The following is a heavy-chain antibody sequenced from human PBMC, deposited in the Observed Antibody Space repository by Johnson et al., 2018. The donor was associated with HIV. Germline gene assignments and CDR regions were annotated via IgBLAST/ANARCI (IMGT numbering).Heavy chain of an antibody. V-gene: IGHV3-9*01. CDR3: AKDKWRSGFSAFDI. Sequence: VQLVESGGGVVRPGGSLRLSCAASGFTFDDYALNWVRQAQGKGLEWVSGISWYSGSRGYADSVKGVFTISRDNAKNSLSLQMNSLRAEDTALYYCAKDKWRSGFSAFDIWGQGTMVTVSS. J-gene: IGHJ3*02. CDR2: ISWYSGSR. CDR1: GFTFDDYA. D-gene: IGHD2-15*01.